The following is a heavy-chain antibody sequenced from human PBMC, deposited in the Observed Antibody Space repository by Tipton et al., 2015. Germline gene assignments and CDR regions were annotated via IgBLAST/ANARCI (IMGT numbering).Heavy chain of an antibody. D-gene: IGHD2-15*01. CDR1: GGSVKDYF. CDR3: ARDRSFSGGWLDR. J-gene: IGHJ5*02. Sequence: QVQLVQSGAEVKPSETLSLTCTVSGGSVKDYFWSWVRQSPDKGLEWIGLITPYGSTNYNPSLKSRVTLSLDTSENQFFLSVISVPAADTAVYYCARDRSFSGGWLDRWGQGTLVSVPS. V-gene: IGHV4-4*07. CDR2: ITPYGST.